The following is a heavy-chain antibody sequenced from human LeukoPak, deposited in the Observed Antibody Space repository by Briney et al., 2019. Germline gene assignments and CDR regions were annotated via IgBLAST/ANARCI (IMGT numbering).Heavy chain of an antibody. CDR2: IYTSGST. Sequence: SETLSLTCTVSGGSISSYYWSWIRQPAGKGLEWIGRIYTSGSTNYNPSLKSRVTMSVDTSKNQFSLKLSSVTASDTAVYYCARASYYGSGNWFDPWGRGTLVTVSS. CDR1: GGSISSYY. CDR3: ARASYYGSGNWFDP. D-gene: IGHD3-10*01. V-gene: IGHV4-4*07. J-gene: IGHJ5*02.